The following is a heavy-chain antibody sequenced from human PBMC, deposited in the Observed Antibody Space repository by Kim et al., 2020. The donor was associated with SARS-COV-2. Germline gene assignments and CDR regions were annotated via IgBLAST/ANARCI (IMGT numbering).Heavy chain of an antibody. Sequence: ASVKFSCKASGYTFSNYAMHWVRQAPGQRLEWMGWINTDNGNTKYSQKFQGRVTITRDTSASTAYMELSSLRSEDTAVYYCARVGDSSGHNWFDPWCQGT. V-gene: IGHV1-3*04. D-gene: IGHD3-22*01. J-gene: IGHJ5*02. CDR3: ARVGDSSGHNWFDP. CDR2: INTDNGNT. CDR1: GYTFSNYA.